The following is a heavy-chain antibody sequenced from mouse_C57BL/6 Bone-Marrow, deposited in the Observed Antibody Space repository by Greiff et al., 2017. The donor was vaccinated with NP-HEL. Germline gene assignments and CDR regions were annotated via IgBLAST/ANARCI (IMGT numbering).Heavy chain of an antibody. V-gene: IGHV1-55*01. CDR3: ARGIYYYGKAVAY. D-gene: IGHD1-1*01. Sequence: VQLQQPGAELVKPGASVKMSCKASGYTFTSYWITWVKQRPGQGLEWIGDIYPGSGSTNYNEKFKSKATLTVDTSSSTAYMQLSSLTSEDSAVYYCARGIYYYGKAVAYWGQGTLVTVSA. CDR1: GYTFTSYW. J-gene: IGHJ3*01. CDR2: IYPGSGST.